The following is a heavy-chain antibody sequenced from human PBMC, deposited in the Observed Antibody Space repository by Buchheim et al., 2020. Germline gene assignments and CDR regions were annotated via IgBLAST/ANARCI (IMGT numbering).Heavy chain of an antibody. CDR2: IWYDGSNK. Sequence: QVQLVESGGGVVQPGRSLRLSCAASGFTFSSYGMHWVRQAPGKGLGWVAVIWYDGSNKYYADSVKGRFTISSDNSTHTLYLQMNSLRAEDTAVYYGARDNVVREKYYYYGMDVWGQGTT. CDR1: GFTFSSYG. D-gene: IGHD2-21*01. V-gene: IGHV3-33*01. CDR3: ARDNVVREKYYYYGMDV. J-gene: IGHJ6*02.